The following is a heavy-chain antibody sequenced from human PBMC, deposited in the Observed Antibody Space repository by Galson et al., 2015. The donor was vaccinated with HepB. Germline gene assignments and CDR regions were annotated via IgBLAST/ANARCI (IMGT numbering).Heavy chain of an antibody. Sequence: LRLSCAASGFTFSSYSMNWVRQAPGKGLEWVSSISSSSSYIYYADSVKGRFTNSRDNAKNSLYLQMNSLRAEDTAVYYCARVARITMSYFDYWGQGTLVTVSS. D-gene: IGHD3-22*01. CDR1: GFTFSSYS. J-gene: IGHJ4*02. V-gene: IGHV3-21*01. CDR2: ISSSSSYI. CDR3: ARVARITMSYFDY.